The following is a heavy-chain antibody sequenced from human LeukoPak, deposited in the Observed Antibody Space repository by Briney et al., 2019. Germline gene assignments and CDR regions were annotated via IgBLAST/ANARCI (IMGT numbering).Heavy chain of an antibody. CDR3: ARTSGSYDY. CDR2: IYQSGST. CDR1: GYSISTGYY. D-gene: IGHD1-26*01. V-gene: IGHV4-38-2*02. J-gene: IGHJ4*02. Sequence: SETLSLTCTVSGYSISTGYYWGWIRQPPGKGLEWIGSIYQSGSTYYNPPLKSRVTISVDTSKNQFSLKLSSVTAADTAVYYCARTSGSYDYWGQGTLVTVSS.